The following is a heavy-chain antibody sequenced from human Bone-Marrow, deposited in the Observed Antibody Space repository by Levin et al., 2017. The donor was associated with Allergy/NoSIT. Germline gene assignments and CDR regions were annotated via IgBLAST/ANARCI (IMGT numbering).Heavy chain of an antibody. V-gene: IGHV4-30-4*01. CDR3: ARDRDYYDSSGYDIVYYGMDV. CDR1: GASISSNDYY. D-gene: IGHD3-22*01. J-gene: IGHJ6*04. CDR2: IYSSGNT. Sequence: SETLSLTCTVSGASISSNDYYWRWIRQPPGKGLEWIGYIYSSGNTHYNPSLKSRVTMSLDASKNQISLKLNSVTAADTAVYYCARDRDYYDSSGYDIVYYGMDVWGKGTTVTVSS.